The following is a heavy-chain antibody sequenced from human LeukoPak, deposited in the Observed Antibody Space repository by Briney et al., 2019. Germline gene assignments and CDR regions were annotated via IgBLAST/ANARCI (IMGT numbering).Heavy chain of an antibody. Sequence: PGKSLRLSCAASGFSFSTYSFHWVRQAPGKGLEWVAVISDNELNKFYADSVKGRFTISRDNSKSTVYLQMNSLRPEDTAVYFCARVRGPYYYDSRTFDYWGQGTLVTVSS. CDR2: ISDNELNK. CDR3: ARVRGPYYYDSRTFDY. V-gene: IGHV3-30*04. D-gene: IGHD3-22*01. CDR1: GFSFSTYS. J-gene: IGHJ4*02.